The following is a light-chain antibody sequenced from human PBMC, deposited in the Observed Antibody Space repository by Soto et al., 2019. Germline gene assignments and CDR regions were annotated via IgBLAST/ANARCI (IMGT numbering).Light chain of an antibody. J-gene: IGLJ1*01. CDR3: CSYAGSSTYV. CDR1: SSGIGSYSF. V-gene: IGLV2-23*01. CDR2: EDT. Sequence: QSVLTQPASVSGSPGQSITISCTGTSSGIGSYSFVSWYQYHPGRAPQVIIYEDTKRPSGVSDRFSGSRSGNTASLTISGLQAEDETDYCCCSYAGSSTYVFGTGTKLTVL.